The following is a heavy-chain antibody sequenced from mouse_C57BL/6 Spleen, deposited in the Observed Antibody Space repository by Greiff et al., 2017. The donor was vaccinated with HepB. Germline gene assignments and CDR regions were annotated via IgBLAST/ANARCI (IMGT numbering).Heavy chain of an antibody. CDR1: GFTFSSYT. D-gene: IGHD1-1*01. CDR3: ARCYYYGSSPYYAMDY. V-gene: IGHV5-9*01. CDR2: ISGGGGNT. J-gene: IGHJ4*01. Sequence: EVKLVESGGGLVKPGGSLKLSCAASGFTFSSYTMSWVRQTPEKRLEWVATISGGGGNTYYPDSVKGRFTISRDNAKNTLYLQMSSLRSEDTALYYCARCYYYGSSPYYAMDYWGQGTSVTVSS.